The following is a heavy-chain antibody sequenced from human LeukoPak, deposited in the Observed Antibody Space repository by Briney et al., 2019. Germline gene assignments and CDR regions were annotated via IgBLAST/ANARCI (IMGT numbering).Heavy chain of an antibody. J-gene: IGHJ4*02. V-gene: IGHV4-30-4*01. Sequence: SETLSLTCTVSGGSISSGDYYWSWVRQPPGKGLEWIGYIYYSGSTYYNPSLKSRVTISVDTSKNQFSLKLSSVTAADTAVYYCARLVDSSASFDYWGQGTLVTVSS. CDR1: GGSISSGDYY. CDR2: IYYSGST. D-gene: IGHD6-19*01. CDR3: ARLVDSSASFDY.